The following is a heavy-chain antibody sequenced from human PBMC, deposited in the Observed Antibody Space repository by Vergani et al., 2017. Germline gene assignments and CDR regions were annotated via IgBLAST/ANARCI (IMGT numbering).Heavy chain of an antibody. CDR3: AREKRDIVATIEGYYFDY. CDR1: GGSISSSSYY. D-gene: IGHD5-12*01. CDR2: IYYSGST. J-gene: IGHJ4*02. Sequence: QLQLQESGPGLVKPSETLSLTCTVSGGSISSSSYYWGWIRQPPGKGLEWIGSIYYSGSTYYNPSLKSRVTISVDTSKNQFSLKLSSVTAADTAVYYCAREKRDIVATIEGYYFDYWGQGTLVTVSS. V-gene: IGHV4-39*07.